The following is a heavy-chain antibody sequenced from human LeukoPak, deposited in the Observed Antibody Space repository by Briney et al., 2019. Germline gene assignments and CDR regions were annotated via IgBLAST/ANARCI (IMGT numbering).Heavy chain of an antibody. CDR1: GGSISSYY. Sequence: SETLSLTCTVSGGSISSYYWSWIRQPPGKGLEWIGYIYYSGSTNYNPSLKSRVTISVDTSKNQFSLKLSSVTAADTAVYYCARHNPLSHGMDVWGQGTTVTVSS. CDR3: ARHNPLSHGMDV. V-gene: IGHV4-59*08. J-gene: IGHJ6*02. CDR2: IYYSGST.